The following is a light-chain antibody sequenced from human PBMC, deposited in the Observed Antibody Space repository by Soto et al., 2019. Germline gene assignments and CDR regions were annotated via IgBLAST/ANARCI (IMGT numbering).Light chain of an antibody. CDR2: GAS. Sequence: ETVLTQSPGTMSLSPGERATLSCRASQSVISSFLAWYQQKPGQAPRLLIYGASNRATGISDRFSGSGSETDFTLTISRLGPEDFAVYYCQQYGSFPLTFGGGTRVGIK. CDR3: QQYGSFPLT. J-gene: IGKJ4*01. CDR1: QSVISSF. V-gene: IGKV3-20*01.